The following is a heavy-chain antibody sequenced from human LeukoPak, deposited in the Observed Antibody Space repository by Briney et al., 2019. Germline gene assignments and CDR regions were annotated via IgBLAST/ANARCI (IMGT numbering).Heavy chain of an antibody. V-gene: IGHV3-23*01. J-gene: IGHJ4*02. CDR2: LSGSGGGT. CDR1: GITLSNYG. D-gene: IGHD2-21*01. Sequence: GGSLRLSCAVSGITLSNYGMSWVRQAPGKGLEWVAGLSGSGGGTNYADSVQGRFTISRDNPKNTLYLQMNSLRAEDTAVYFCAKLGVVIRVFLVGLHKEAYYFDSWGQGALVTVS. CDR3: AKLGVVIRVFLVGLHKEAYYFDS.